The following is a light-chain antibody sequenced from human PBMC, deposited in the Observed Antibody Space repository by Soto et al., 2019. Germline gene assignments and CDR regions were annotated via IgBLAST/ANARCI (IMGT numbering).Light chain of an antibody. CDR1: QSIGTW. Sequence: DIQMTQSPSTLSASVGDSVTVTCLASQSIGTWLAWYQQKPGTAPKLLIDGASRLETGVSSRFSGSGSGTKFTLTITSLHPDDFATYYCQQYATYSPEWTFGQGTKGDIK. CDR2: GAS. J-gene: IGKJ1*01. CDR3: QQYATYSPEWT. V-gene: IGKV1-5*01.